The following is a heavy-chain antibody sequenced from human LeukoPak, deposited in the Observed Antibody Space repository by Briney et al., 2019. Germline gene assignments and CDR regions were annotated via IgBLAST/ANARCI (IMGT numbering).Heavy chain of an antibody. D-gene: IGHD3-10*01. CDR2: IYSGGST. CDR3: ASGSGSYRTPYYYMDV. CDR1: GFTFSTNA. Sequence: GGSLRLSCAASGFTFSTNAMSWVRQAPGKGLEWVSIIYSGGSTYYADSVKGRFTISRDNSKNTLYLQMNSLRAEDTAVYYCASGSGSYRTPYYYMDVWGKGTTVTVSS. J-gene: IGHJ6*03. V-gene: IGHV3-53*01.